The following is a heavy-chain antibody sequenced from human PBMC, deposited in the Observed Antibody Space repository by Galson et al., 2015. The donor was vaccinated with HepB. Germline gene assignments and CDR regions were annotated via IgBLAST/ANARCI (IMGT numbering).Heavy chain of an antibody. V-gene: IGHV3-30*18. Sequence: LRLSCAASGFTFSSYGMHWVRQAPGKGLEWVAVISYDGSNKYYADSVKGRFTISRDNSKNTLYLQMNSLRAEDTAVYYCAKGVYYYDSSGYYPFDYWGQGTLVTVSS. CDR1: GFTFSSYG. D-gene: IGHD3-22*01. J-gene: IGHJ4*02. CDR2: ISYDGSNK. CDR3: AKGVYYYDSSGYYPFDY.